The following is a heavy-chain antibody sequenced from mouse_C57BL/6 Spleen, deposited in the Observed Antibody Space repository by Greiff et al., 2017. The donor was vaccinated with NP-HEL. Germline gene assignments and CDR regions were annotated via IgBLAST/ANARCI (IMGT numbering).Heavy chain of an antibody. J-gene: IGHJ2*01. V-gene: IGHV1-64*01. CDR3: ARCLGAGTEGIDY. D-gene: IGHD4-1*01. CDR1: GYTFTSYW. CDR2: IHPNSGST. Sequence: QVQLQQPGAELVKPGASVKLSCKASGYTFTSYWMHWVKQRPGQGLEWIGMIHPNSGSTNYNEKFKSKATLTVDKSSSTAYMQLSSLTSEDSAVXYCARCLGAGTEGIDYWGQGTTLTVSS.